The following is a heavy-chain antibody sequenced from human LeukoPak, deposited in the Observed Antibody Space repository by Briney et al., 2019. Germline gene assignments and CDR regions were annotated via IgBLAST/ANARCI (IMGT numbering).Heavy chain of an antibody. D-gene: IGHD3-16*01. V-gene: IGHV4-4*07. CDR2: IYTSGST. CDR3: AREGAAYGPTDMYYFDY. CDR1: GGSISSYY. J-gene: IGHJ4*02. Sequence: PETLSLTCTVSGGSISSYYSSWIRQPAGKGLEWIGRIYTSGSTNYNPSLKSRVTMSVDTSKNQFSLKLSSVTAADTAVYYCAREGAAYGPTDMYYFDYWGQGTLVTVSS.